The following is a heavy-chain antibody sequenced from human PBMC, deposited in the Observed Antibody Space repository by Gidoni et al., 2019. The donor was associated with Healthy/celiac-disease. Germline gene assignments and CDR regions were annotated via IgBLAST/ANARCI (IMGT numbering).Heavy chain of an antibody. Sequence: QLQLQESGPGLVKPSETLSLTCTVSGGSISSSSYYWGWIRQPPGKGLELIGSIYYSGGTYYNPVLKSRVTISVDTSKNQFSLKLSSVTAADTAVYYCARRSGSYPWFDPWGQGTLVTVSS. J-gene: IGHJ5*02. V-gene: IGHV4-39*01. CDR1: GGSISSSSYY. CDR2: IYYSGGT. CDR3: ARRSGSYPWFDP. D-gene: IGHD1-26*01.